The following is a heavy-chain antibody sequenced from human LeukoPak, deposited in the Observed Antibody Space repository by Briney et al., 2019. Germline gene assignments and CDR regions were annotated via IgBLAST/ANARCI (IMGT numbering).Heavy chain of an antibody. D-gene: IGHD3-22*01. V-gene: IGHV3-23*01. CDR2: ITGSGGST. J-gene: IGHJ3*02. CDR1: GFTFSSYA. Sequence: GGSLRLSCTASGFTFSSYAMSWVRQAPGKGLDWVSAITGSGGSTYYADSVKGRFTISRDNSKNTLYLQMNSLRAEDTAVYYCAKDRRGYYYDSSGYRTSADAFDIWGQGTMVTDSS. CDR3: AKDRRGYYYDSSGYRTSADAFDI.